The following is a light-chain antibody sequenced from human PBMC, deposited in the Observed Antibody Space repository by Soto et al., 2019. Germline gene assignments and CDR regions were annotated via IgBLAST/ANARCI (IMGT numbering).Light chain of an antibody. Sequence: DFVMTQSPDSLAVSLGERATINCKSSQSVLYSSNNMNYLAWYQQKSGQPPKLLIYWASTRESGVPDRFSGSGSGTDFTLTISGLQAVDVAVYYCQQYYTTPRTFGLGTKVEI. J-gene: IGKJ1*01. CDR2: WAS. CDR3: QQYYTTPRT. CDR1: QSVLYSSNNMNY. V-gene: IGKV4-1*01.